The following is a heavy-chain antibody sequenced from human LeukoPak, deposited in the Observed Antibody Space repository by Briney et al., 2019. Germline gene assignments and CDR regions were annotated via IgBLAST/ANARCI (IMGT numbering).Heavy chain of an antibody. Sequence: GGSLRLSCAASGLTFSSYNMHWGRQAPGKGLEWVAVISYDGNHKYYADSVKGRFTISRDNAKNTLYLQMNSLRAEDTAVYYCARGGDYYDSAGAFDIWGQGTMVTVSS. J-gene: IGHJ3*02. CDR2: ISYDGNHK. V-gene: IGHV3-30*03. CDR1: GLTFSSYN. CDR3: ARGGDYYDSAGAFDI. D-gene: IGHD3-22*01.